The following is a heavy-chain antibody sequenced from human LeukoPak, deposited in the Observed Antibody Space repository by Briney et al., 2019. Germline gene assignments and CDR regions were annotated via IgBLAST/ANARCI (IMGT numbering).Heavy chain of an antibody. V-gene: IGHV1-3*01. J-gene: IGHJ4*02. CDR3: ARGAEGQAPGSGWGLYYFDY. Sequence: GASVKVSCKASGYTFTSYAMHWVRQAPGQRLEWMGWSNAGNGNTKYSQEFQGRVTITRDTSASTAYMELSSLRSEDTAVYYCARGAEGQAPGSGWGLYYFDYWGQGTLVTVSS. CDR1: GYTFTSYA. D-gene: IGHD6-19*01. CDR2: SNAGNGNT.